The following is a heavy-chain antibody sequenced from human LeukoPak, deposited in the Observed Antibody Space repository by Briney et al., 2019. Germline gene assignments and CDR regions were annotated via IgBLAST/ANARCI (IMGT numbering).Heavy chain of an antibody. D-gene: IGHD1-1*01. J-gene: IGHJ5*02. CDR3: ARGAYNWNDEGNWFDP. Sequence: GGSLRLSCAASGFTVSSNYMSWVRQAPGKGLEWVSVIYSGGSTYYADSVKGRFTISRDNSKNTLYLQMNSLRAEDTAVYYCARGAYNWNDEGNWFDPWGQGTLVTVSS. CDR1: GFTVSSNY. V-gene: IGHV3-66*01. CDR2: IYSGGST.